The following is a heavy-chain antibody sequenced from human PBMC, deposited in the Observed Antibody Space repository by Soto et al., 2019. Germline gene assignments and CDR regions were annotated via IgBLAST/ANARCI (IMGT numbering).Heavy chain of an antibody. J-gene: IGHJ4*02. D-gene: IGHD6-19*01. V-gene: IGHV3-30-3*01. CDR3: ARDLHSGQPL. CDR2: ISYDGSNK. CDR1: GFTFSSYA. Sequence: PGGSLRLSCAASGFTFSSYAMHWVRQAPGKGLEWVAVISYDGSNKYYADSVKGRFTISRDNSKNTLYLQMSSLRAEDTAVYYCARDLHSGQPLWGQGTLVTVSS.